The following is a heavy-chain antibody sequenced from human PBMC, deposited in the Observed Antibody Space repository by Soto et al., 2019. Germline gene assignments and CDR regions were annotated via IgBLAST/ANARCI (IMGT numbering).Heavy chain of an antibody. CDR2: IYYSGST. J-gene: IGHJ6*03. D-gene: IGHD3-10*01. CDR3: ARDSGDRGDDWYYYYYMDV. V-gene: IGHV4-31*03. CDR1: GGSISSGGYY. Sequence: QVQLQESGPGLVKPSQTLSLTCTVSGGSISSGGYYWSWIRQHPGKGLEWIGYIYYSGSTYYTPSLKSRVTIPVDTSKKQFSLKLSSVTAADTAVYYCARDSGDRGDDWYYYYYMDVWGKGTTVTVSS.